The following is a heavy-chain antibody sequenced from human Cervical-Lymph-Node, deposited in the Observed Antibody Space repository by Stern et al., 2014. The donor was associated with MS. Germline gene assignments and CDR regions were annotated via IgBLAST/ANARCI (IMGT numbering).Heavy chain of an antibody. D-gene: IGHD3-10*01. V-gene: IGHV3-13*01. CDR2: IGTAGDT. CDR1: GFTFSSYD. CDR3: ARGHTNYYGSGSYGYYFDY. Sequence: EMQLVESGGGLVQPGGSLRLSCAASGFTFSSYDMHWVRQATGKGLEWVSAIGTAGDTYYPGSVKGRFTISRENAKNSLYLQMNSLRAGDTAVYYCARGHTNYYGSGSYGYYFDYWGQGTLVTVSS. J-gene: IGHJ4*02.